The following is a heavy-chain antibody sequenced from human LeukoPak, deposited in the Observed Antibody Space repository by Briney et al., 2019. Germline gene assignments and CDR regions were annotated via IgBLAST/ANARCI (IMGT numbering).Heavy chain of an antibody. CDR3: ARAGCTSTSCPRRGAFDI. CDR1: GGSISSSGYY. D-gene: IGHD2-2*01. J-gene: IGHJ3*02. V-gene: IGHV4-31*03. Sequence: PSQTLSLTCTVSGGSISSSGYYWSWIRQHPGKGLEWIGYIYYSGSTNYNPSLTSRVTISVDTSKSQFSLKLTSVTAADTAVYYCARAGCTSTSCPRRGAFDIWGQGTMVTVSS. CDR2: IYYSGST.